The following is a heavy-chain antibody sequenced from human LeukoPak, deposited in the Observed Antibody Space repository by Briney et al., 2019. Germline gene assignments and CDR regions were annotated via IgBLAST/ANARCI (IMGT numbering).Heavy chain of an antibody. CDR1: GYSFTNYW. Sequence: GESLKISCKGSGYSFTNYWIGWVRQMPGKGLEWMGIIYPADSDTRYSPSFQDQVTISADKSISTAYLQWSSLKASDTAMYYCARIPYYYDSSGYYGDYWGQGTLVTVSS. J-gene: IGHJ4*02. CDR2: IYPADSDT. D-gene: IGHD3-22*01. V-gene: IGHV5-51*01. CDR3: ARIPYYYDSSGYYGDY.